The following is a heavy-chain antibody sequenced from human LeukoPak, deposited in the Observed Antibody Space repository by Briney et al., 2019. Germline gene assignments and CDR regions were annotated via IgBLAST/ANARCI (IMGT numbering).Heavy chain of an antibody. V-gene: IGHV1-69*05. D-gene: IGHD3-9*01. CDR1: GGTFSSYA. CDR3: AREGGSYYDILTGAAARGDYFDY. Sequence: GSSVKVSCKASGGTFSSYAISWVRQAPGQGLEWMGRIIPIFGTANYAQKFQGRVTITTDESTSTAYMELSRLRSEDTAVYYCAREGGSYYDILTGAAARGDYFDYWGQGTLVTVSS. J-gene: IGHJ4*02. CDR2: IIPIFGTA.